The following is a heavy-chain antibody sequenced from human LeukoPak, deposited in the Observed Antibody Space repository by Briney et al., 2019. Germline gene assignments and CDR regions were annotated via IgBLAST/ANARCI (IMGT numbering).Heavy chain of an antibody. CDR2: ISYDGSNK. Sequence: GRSLRLSCAASGFTFSSYGMHWVRQAPGKGLEGVAVISYDGSNKYYADSVKGRFTISRDNSKNTLFLQMNSLRAEDTAVYYCAKDFKILVVGLFDYWGQGTLVTVSS. CDR3: AKDFKILVVGLFDY. J-gene: IGHJ4*02. V-gene: IGHV3-30*18. CDR1: GFTFSSYG. D-gene: IGHD2-15*01.